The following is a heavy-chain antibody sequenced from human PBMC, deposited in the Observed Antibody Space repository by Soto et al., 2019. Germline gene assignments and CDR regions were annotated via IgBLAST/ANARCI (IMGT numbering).Heavy chain of an antibody. CDR3: AHRRYKYGHLFDY. V-gene: IGHV2-5*01. CDR1: RFSVSTTGMG. J-gene: IGHJ4*02. D-gene: IGHD5-18*01. Sequence: SGPTLVNPTETLTLTCTFSRFSVSTTGMGVGWIRQPPGKALEWLALIFWNDDKRYLTSLKSRLIDTTGNYNNQVVITMTNMDPVDTLTYYCAHRRYKYGHLFDYWGQGPLVTVYS. CDR2: IFWNDDK.